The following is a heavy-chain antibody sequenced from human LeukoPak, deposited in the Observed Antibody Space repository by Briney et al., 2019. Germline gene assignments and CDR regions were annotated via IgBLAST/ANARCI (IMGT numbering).Heavy chain of an antibody. CDR3: ARDDFGGCYSEDAFDI. V-gene: IGHV4-34*01. Sequence: SETLSLTCAVYGGSFSGYDWSWIRQPPGKGLEWIGEINHSGSTNYNPSLKSRVTISVDTSKNQFSLKLSSVTAADTAVYYYARDDFGGCYSEDAFDIWGQGTMVTVSS. J-gene: IGHJ3*02. CDR2: INHSGST. CDR1: GGSFSGYD. D-gene: IGHD2-15*01.